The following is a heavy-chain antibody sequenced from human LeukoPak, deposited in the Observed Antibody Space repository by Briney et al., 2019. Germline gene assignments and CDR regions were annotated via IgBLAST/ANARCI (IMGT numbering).Heavy chain of an antibody. V-gene: IGHV3-30*02. CDR1: GFTFSTSS. CDR2: IRYDGSNK. J-gene: IGHJ4*02. D-gene: IGHD3-22*01. Sequence: GGSLRLSCEASGFTFSTSSINWVRQAPGKGLEWVAFIRYDGSNKKYADSVKGRLTISRDNSKNTLYLQMNSLRSEDTAVYYCAADSSRDYFDYWGQGTLVTVSS. CDR3: AADSSRDYFDY.